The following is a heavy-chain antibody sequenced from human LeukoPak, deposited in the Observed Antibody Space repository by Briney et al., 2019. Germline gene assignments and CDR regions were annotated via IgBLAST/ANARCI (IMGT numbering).Heavy chain of an antibody. V-gene: IGHV3-66*02. CDR3: ARDGTDITGTWVVY. Sequence: GGSLRLSCAASGFTVSSNYLSWVRQAPGKGLEWVSVIYSGGTTYYADSVKGRFTISRDNSKDMPYLQMNSLRAEDTAVYYCARDGTDITGTWVVYWGQGTLVTVSS. D-gene: IGHD1-20*01. CDR1: GFTVSSNY. J-gene: IGHJ4*02. CDR2: IYSGGTT.